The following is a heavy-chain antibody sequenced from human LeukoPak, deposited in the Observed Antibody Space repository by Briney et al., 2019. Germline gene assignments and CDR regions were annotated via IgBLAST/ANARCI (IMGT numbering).Heavy chain of an antibody. J-gene: IGHJ4*02. CDR1: GFIVSNNY. CDR3: ARDMSSGSFSDY. D-gene: IGHD1-26*01. Sequence: PGGSLRLSCVASGFIVSNNYMSWVRQAPGKGLEWVSVLYNAGSTYYADSVKGRFTISRDNSKNTLYLQMYSLRAEDTAVYYCARDMSSGSFSDYWGQGTLVTVSS. CDR2: LYNAGST. V-gene: IGHV3-53*01.